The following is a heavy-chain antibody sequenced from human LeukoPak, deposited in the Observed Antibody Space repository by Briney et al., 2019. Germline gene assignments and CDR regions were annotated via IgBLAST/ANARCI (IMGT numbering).Heavy chain of an antibody. V-gene: IGHV5-51*01. CDR2: IYPGASDT. CDR3: ARLAKDCSGGSCYYYWFDP. D-gene: IGHD2-15*01. CDR1: GYSFTSYW. J-gene: IGHJ5*02. Sequence: GESLKISCKGSGYSFTSYWIGWVRQMPGKGLEWMGIIYPGASDTRYSPSFQGQVSISADKSISTAYLQWSSLKASDTAMYYCARLAKDCSGGSCYYYWFDPWGQGTLVTVSS.